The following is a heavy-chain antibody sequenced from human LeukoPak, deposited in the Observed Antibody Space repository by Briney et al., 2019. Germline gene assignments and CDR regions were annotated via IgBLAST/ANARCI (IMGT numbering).Heavy chain of an antibody. D-gene: IGHD1-26*01. CDR2: ISGSGGST. V-gene: IGHV3-23*01. CDR3: ARDPGIEWELYFDY. CDR1: GFTFSSYA. J-gene: IGHJ4*02. Sequence: PGASLRLSCAASGFTFSSYAMSWVRQAPGKGLEWVSAISGSGGSTYYADSVKGRFTISRDNSKNTLYLQMNSLRAEDTAVYYCARDPGIEWELYFDYWGQGTLVTVSS.